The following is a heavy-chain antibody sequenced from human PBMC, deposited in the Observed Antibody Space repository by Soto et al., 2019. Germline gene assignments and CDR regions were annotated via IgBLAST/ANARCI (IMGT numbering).Heavy chain of an antibody. CDR3: AKDKGYCSGGSCYSRDYWYFDL. D-gene: IGHD2-15*01. CDR2: ISWNSGSI. CDR1: GFTFDDYA. J-gene: IGHJ2*01. Sequence: DVQLVESGGGLVQPGRSLRLSCAASGFTFDDYAMHWVRQAPGKGLEWVSGISWNSGSIGYADSVKGRFTISRDNAKNSLYLQMNSLRAEDTALYYCAKDKGYCSGGSCYSRDYWYFDLWGRGTLVTVSS. V-gene: IGHV3-9*01.